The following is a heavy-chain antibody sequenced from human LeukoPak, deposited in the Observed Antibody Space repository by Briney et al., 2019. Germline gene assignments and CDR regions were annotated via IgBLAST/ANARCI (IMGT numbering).Heavy chain of an antibody. CDR3: ASSEYCTNGVCYLFDY. J-gene: IGHJ4*02. V-gene: IGHV1-69*04. CDR1: GGTFSSYA. Sequence: SVKVSCKASGGTFSSYAISWVRQAPGQGLEWMGRIIPILGIANYAQKFQGRVTITTDESTSTAYMELSSLRSEDTAVYYCASSEYCTNGVCYLFDYWGQGTLVTVSS. D-gene: IGHD2-8*01. CDR2: IIPILGIA.